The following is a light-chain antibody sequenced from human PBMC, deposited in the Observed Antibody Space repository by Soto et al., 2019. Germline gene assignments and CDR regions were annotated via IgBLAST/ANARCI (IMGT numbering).Light chain of an antibody. J-gene: IGKJ2*01. CDR2: KPS. V-gene: IGKV1-5*03. CDR3: QQYNDSFPYT. CDR1: QSISSW. Sequence: DIQMTQSPSTLSASVGDRVTITCRASQSISSWLAWYQHKPGTAPKLLIYKPSTLASGVPSRFSGIRSGTEFTLTVSSLQPDDFATYYCQQYNDSFPYTFGQGTKLEIK.